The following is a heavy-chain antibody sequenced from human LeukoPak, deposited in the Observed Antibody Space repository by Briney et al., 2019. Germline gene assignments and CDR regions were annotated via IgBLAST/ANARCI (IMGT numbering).Heavy chain of an antibody. CDR1: GYTFTSYG. CDR3: ARDTRGYSGYGSDY. Sequence: ASVKVSCKASGYTFTSYGISWVRQAPGQGLEWMGWINPNSGGTNYAQKFQGRVTMTRDTSISTAYMELSRLRSDDTAVYYCARDTRGYSGYGSDYWGQGTLVTVSS. J-gene: IGHJ4*02. D-gene: IGHD5-12*01. CDR2: INPNSGGT. V-gene: IGHV1-2*02.